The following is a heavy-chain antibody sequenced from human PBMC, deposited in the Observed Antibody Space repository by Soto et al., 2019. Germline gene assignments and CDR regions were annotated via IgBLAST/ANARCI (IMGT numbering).Heavy chain of an antibody. D-gene: IGHD6-13*01. CDR3: ARDRIEAAGTPRFNYYYGMDV. V-gene: IGHV3-53*01. J-gene: IGHJ6*02. CDR1: GFTVSSTY. CDR2: IYGGLTT. Sequence: EVQLVESGGGLIQPGGSLRLSCAASGFTVSSTYMTWVRQAPGKGLEWVSVIYGGLTTSYADSVQGRFTISRDNSKNTVFLQMNSLRGEDTAVYYCARDRIEAAGTPRFNYYYGMDVWGQGTTVTVS.